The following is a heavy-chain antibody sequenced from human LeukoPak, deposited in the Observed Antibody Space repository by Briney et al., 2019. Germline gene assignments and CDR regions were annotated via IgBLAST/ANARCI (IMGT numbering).Heavy chain of an antibody. Sequence: SETLSLTCTVSGGSISSYYWSWIRQPAGKGLEWIGRIYTSGSTNYNPSLKSRVTMSVDTSKNQFSLKLSSVTAADTAVYYCASLFDYCDSSVGDYFDYWGQGTLVTVSS. CDR3: ASLFDYCDSSVGDYFDY. D-gene: IGHD3-22*01. J-gene: IGHJ4*02. V-gene: IGHV4-4*07. CDR1: GGSISSYY. CDR2: IYTSGST.